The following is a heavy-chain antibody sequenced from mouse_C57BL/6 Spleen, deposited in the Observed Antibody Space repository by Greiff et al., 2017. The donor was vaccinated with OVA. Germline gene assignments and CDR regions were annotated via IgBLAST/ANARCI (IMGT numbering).Heavy chain of an antibody. V-gene: IGHV1-80*01. D-gene: IGHD1-1*01. CDR2: IYPGDGDT. CDR1: GYAFSSYW. CDR3: ARDYYGSTYWYFDG. Sequence: VQLQESGAELVKPGASVKISCKASGYAFSSYWMNWVKQRPGKGLEWIGQIYPGDGDTNYNGKFKGKATLTADKSSSTAYMQLSSLTSEDSAVYFFARDYYGSTYWYFDGWGTGTTVTVAS. J-gene: IGHJ1*03.